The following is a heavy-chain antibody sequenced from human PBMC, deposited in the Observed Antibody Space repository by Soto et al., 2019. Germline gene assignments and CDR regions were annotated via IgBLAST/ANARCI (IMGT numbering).Heavy chain of an antibody. CDR3: ATLAAAGTDYYYYGMDV. CDR1: GGSISSGGYY. D-gene: IGHD6-13*01. V-gene: IGHV4-31*03. J-gene: IGHJ6*02. Sequence: SETLSLTCTVSGGSISSGGYYWRWIRQHPGKGLEWIGYIYYSGSTYYNPSLKSRVTISVDTSKNQFSLKLSSVTAADTAVYYCATLAAAGTDYYYYGMDVWGQGTTVTVSS. CDR2: IYYSGST.